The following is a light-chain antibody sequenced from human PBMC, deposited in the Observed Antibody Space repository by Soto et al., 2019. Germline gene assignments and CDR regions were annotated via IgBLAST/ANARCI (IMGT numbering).Light chain of an antibody. CDR2: KAS. Sequence: DIQMTQSPSTLSASVGDRVTITCRASQSISSWLAWYQKKPGKAPKLMIYKASSLESGVPSRFSGSVSGTEFAITISSLQPDDLATYYCQQYNSYWTFGQGTKVEIK. CDR3: QQYNSYWT. V-gene: IGKV1-5*03. J-gene: IGKJ1*01. CDR1: QSISSW.